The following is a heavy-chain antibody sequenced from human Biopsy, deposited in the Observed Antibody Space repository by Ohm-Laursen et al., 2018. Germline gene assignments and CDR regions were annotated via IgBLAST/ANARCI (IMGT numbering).Heavy chain of an antibody. V-gene: IGHV3-53*01. CDR3: ARGGIVSVHSYGRMGLFYFDS. J-gene: IGHJ4*02. CDR2: IYGDGRT. CDR1: GFSVNDNY. D-gene: IGHD5-18*01. Sequence: GSLRLFCTASGFSVNDNYMSWVRQAPGKGLEWVSFIYGDGRTFYAGSVKDRFTLSRDTSNNLMFLQMDSLRADDTAVYYCARGGIVSVHSYGRMGLFYFDSWGQGILVTVAS.